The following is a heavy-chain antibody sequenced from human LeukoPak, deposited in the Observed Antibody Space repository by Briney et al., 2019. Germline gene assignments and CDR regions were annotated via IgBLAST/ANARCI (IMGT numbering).Heavy chain of an antibody. CDR2: IIPILGIA. J-gene: IGHJ4*02. D-gene: IGHD6-6*01. CDR1: GGTFSSYA. V-gene: IGHV1-69*04. CDR3: ARDAGAARLAFDY. Sequence: SVKVSCKASGGTFSSYAISWVRQAPGQGLEWMGRIIPILGIANYAQKFQGRVTITADESTSTAYMELSSLRSEDTAVYYCARDAGAARLAFDYWGQGTLVTVSS.